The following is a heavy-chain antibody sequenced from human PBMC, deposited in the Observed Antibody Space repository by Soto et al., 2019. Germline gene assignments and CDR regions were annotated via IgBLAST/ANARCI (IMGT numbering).Heavy chain of an antibody. V-gene: IGHV4-30-4*01. D-gene: IGHD1-1*01. Sequence: QVQLQESGPGLVKPSQTLSLTCTVSGASVSFGDYYWSCIRQPPGKGLEWIGYIYSSGGSYYNPSLKGRLTISIDTSKNQFSLKLNSVTVADTAIYYCVGTGTTDDYWGRGTLVTVSS. J-gene: IGHJ4*02. CDR1: GASVSFGDYY. CDR2: IYSSGGS. CDR3: VGTGTTDDY.